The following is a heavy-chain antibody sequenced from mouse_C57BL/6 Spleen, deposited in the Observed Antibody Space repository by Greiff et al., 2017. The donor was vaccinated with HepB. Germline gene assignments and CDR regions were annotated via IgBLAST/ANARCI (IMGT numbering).Heavy chain of an antibody. CDR1: GYTFTSYW. V-gene: IGHV1-52*01. Sequence: QVQLQQPGAELVRPGSSVKLSCKASGYTFTSYWMHWVKQRPIQGLEWIGNIDPSDSETHYNQKFKDKATLTVDKSSSTAYMQLSSLTSEDSAVYYCARGGYYGSSSGGFAYWGQGTLVTVSA. CDR3: ARGGYYGSSSGGFAY. J-gene: IGHJ3*01. CDR2: IDPSDSET. D-gene: IGHD1-1*01.